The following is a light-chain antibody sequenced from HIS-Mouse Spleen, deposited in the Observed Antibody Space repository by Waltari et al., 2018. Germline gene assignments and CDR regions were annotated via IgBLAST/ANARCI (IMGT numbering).Light chain of an antibody. V-gene: IGLV2-14*03. J-gene: IGLJ2*01. CDR3: SSYTSSSTEV. CDR1: SSDVGGYNY. Sequence: QSALTQPASVSGSPGQSITIPCTGTSSDVGGYNYVSWYQQHPGKAPKLMIYYVSNRPSGVSNRFSGSKSGNTASLTISGLQAEDEADYYCSSYTSSSTEVFGGGTKLTVL. CDR2: YVS.